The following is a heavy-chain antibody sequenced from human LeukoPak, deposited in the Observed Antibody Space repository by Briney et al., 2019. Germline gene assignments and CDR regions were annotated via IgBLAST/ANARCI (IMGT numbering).Heavy chain of an antibody. V-gene: IGHV4-34*01. CDR2: INHSGST. Sequence: SETLSLTCAVSGVSLSGYYRSWIRQPPGEGLEWLGEINHSGSTSYNPSLQSRVTISVDTSKNQFFLKLSSVTAADTAVYYCARGSLPIFGVVTLDYWGQGTLVTVSS. D-gene: IGHD3-3*01. J-gene: IGHJ4*02. CDR1: GVSLSGYY. CDR3: ARGSLPIFGVVTLDY.